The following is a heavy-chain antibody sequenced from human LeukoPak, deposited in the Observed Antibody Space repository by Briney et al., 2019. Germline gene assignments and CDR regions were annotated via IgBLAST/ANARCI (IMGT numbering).Heavy chain of an antibody. J-gene: IGHJ4*02. CDR3: VTSWIRQQRDS. CDR1: AFSFRDYW. CDR2: ITPDGSGK. D-gene: IGHD1-1*01. Sequence: PGGSLRLSCAASAFSFRDYWVSWVRQAPGKGLEWVADITPDGSGKTYVDSVKGRFTISRDNAKQSLYVQMDTLTAEDTAVYYCVTSWIRQQRDSWGQGTLVTVSS. V-gene: IGHV3-7*01.